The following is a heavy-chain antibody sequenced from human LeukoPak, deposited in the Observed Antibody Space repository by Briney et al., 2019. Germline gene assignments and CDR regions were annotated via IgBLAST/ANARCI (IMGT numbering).Heavy chain of an antibody. CDR3: ASGLRLGELSLSMDY. CDR1: GATFTNYA. CDR2: IIPIFATA. V-gene: IGHV1-69*06. J-gene: IGHJ4*02. Sequence: SVKVSCKASGATFTNYAISWVRQAPGQGLEWMGGIIPIFATANYAQRFQDRVTITADKSTSTANMELSSLRSEDTALYYCASGLRLGELSLSMDYWGQGTLVTVSA. D-gene: IGHD3-16*01.